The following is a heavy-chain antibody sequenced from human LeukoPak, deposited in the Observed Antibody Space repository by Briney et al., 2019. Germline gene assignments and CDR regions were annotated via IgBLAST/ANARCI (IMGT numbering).Heavy chain of an antibody. V-gene: IGHV4-34*01. D-gene: IGHD3-9*01. J-gene: IGHJ5*02. Sequence: SETLSLTCAVYGGSFSGYYWSWIRQPPGKGLEWIGKINHSGSTNYNPSLKSRVTISVDTSKNQFSLKLSSVTAADTAVYYCARGKLDYDILTGYYRNNWFDPWGQGTLVTVSS. CDR1: GGSFSGYY. CDR2: INHSGST. CDR3: ARGKLDYDILTGYYRNNWFDP.